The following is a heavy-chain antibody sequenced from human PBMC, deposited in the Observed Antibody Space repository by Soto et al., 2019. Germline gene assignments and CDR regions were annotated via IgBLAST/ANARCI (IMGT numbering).Heavy chain of an antibody. D-gene: IGHD1-26*01. CDR2: ITAYNGNT. V-gene: IGHV1-18*01. CDR3: ARVGWRSGSYYYYYGMDV. Sequence: QVQLVQSGAEVKKPGASVKVSCKASGYTFTSYGISWVRQAPGQGLEWMGWITAYNGNTNYAQTLQGRVTMTTDTSTSTAYMELRSLRSDDTAVYYCARVGWRSGSYYYYYGMDVWGQGTTVTVSS. CDR1: GYTFTSYG. J-gene: IGHJ6*02.